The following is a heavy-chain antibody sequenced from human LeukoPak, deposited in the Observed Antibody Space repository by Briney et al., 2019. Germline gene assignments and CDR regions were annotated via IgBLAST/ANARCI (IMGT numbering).Heavy chain of an antibody. V-gene: IGHV3-21*01. D-gene: IGHD5-12*01. Sequence: GGSLRLSCAASGFTFSSYSMNWVRQAPGKGLEWVSSISSSSNIYYVDSVKGRFTISRDNAKNSLFLQMNSLRVEDTAVYYCAREYSGYSFDYWGQGTLVTVSS. CDR3: AREYSGYSFDY. J-gene: IGHJ4*02. CDR1: GFTFSSYS. CDR2: ISSSSNI.